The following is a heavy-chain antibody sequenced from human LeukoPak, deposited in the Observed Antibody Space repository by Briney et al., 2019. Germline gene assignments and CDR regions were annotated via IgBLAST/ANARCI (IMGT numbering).Heavy chain of an antibody. CDR1: GGNFRNFA. J-gene: IGHJ6*03. V-gene: IGHV1-69*13. CDR3: SRQGNQLLYYFYYLDV. CDR2: ISPIFNRP. Sequence: SVKVSCKASGGNFRNFAIRWVRQAPGERLERMGGISPIFNRPHYAPKFQGRVTITADESTSTAYMELRGVRSDDTAVYFCSRQGNQLLYYFYYLDVWGNGTTVTVSS. D-gene: IGHD1-14*01.